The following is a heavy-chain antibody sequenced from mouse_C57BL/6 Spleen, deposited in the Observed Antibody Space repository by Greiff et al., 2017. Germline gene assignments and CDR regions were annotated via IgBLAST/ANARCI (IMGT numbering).Heavy chain of an antibody. D-gene: IGHD2-4*01. J-gene: IGHJ4*01. CDR2: IWSGGST. Sequence: VQLQQSGPGLVQPSQSLSITCTVSGFSLTSYGVHWVRQSPGKGLEWLGVIWSGGSTDYNAAFISRLSISKDNSKSQVFFKMNSLQADDTAIYYCASLYDYDEGGAMDYWGQGTSVTVSS. CDR1: GFSLTSYG. CDR3: ASLYDYDEGGAMDY. V-gene: IGHV2-2*01.